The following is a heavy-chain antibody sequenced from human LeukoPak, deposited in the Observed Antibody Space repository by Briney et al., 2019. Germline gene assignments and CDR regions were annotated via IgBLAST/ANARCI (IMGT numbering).Heavy chain of an antibody. Sequence: GGSLRLSCAASGFTFSSYEMNWVRQAPRKGLEWVSYISSSGSTIYYADSVKGRFTISRDNAKNSLYLQMNSLRAEDTAVYYCARGRLGAFDIWGQGTMVTVSS. J-gene: IGHJ3*02. CDR3: ARGRLGAFDI. D-gene: IGHD7-27*01. CDR2: ISSSGSTI. V-gene: IGHV3-48*03. CDR1: GFTFSSYE.